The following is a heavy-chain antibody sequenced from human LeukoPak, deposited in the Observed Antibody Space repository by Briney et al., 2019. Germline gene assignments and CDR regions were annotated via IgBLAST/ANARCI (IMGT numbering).Heavy chain of an antibody. CDR3: ASGGDMITFGGVIVKSRQLDY. Sequence: GGSLRLSCTASEFTFSKFYMNWVRQAPGKGLEWVSSISGNSRFIYYADSVKGRFTISRDNAKNSLYLQMNSLRAEDTAVYYCASGGDMITFGGVIVKSRQLDYWGQGTLVTVSS. CDR1: EFTFSKFY. CDR2: ISGNSRFI. V-gene: IGHV3-21*01. J-gene: IGHJ4*02. D-gene: IGHD3-16*02.